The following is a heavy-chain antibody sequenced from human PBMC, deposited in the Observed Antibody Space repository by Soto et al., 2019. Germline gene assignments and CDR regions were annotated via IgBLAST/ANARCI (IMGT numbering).Heavy chain of an antibody. J-gene: IGHJ6*02. CDR3: ARDGKIRGVIVDSGLDV. CDR2: MWYDGSEE. CDR1: GFTLSAFS. V-gene: IGHV3-33*08. Sequence: GGSLRLSCEASGFTLSAFSMQWVRQAPGQGLEWVAFMWYDGSEEYYADSVNGRFTISRDNSKNTLYLQMNRLRAEDSAVYFCARDGKIRGVIVDSGLDVWGQGTAVTVSS. D-gene: IGHD3-10*01.